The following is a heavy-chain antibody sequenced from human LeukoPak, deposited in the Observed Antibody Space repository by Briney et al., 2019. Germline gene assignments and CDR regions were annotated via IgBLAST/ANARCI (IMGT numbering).Heavy chain of an antibody. J-gene: IGHJ4*02. D-gene: IGHD3-16*02. CDR2: IYYSGTT. CDR3: ARHGEGGDYVWGSYRYGPSYFDY. Sequence: SETLSLTCTISGGSFSSYYWNWIRQSSEKGLEWIGYIYYSGTTNYNPSLKSRVTISVDTSKNQFSLKLSSVTAADTAVYYCARHGEGGDYVWGSYRYGPSYFDYGGQGPLVTVSS. CDR1: GGSFSSYY. V-gene: IGHV4-59*08.